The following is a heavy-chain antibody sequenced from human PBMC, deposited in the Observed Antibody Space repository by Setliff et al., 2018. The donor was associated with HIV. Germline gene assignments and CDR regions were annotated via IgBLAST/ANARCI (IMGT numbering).Heavy chain of an antibody. CDR2: ISGSYTT. V-gene: IGHV3-48*03. CDR3: ARDPPWNYDSSGYPYYFDY. J-gene: IGHJ4*02. Sequence: GGSLRLSCAASGFTFYIYKMNWVRQAPGKGLEWVSYISGSYTTYYADSVKGRFTISRDNAEGSLYLQMNSLRAEDTAVYYCARDPPWNYDSSGYPYYFDYWGQGTLVTVSS. D-gene: IGHD3-22*01. CDR1: GFTFYIYK.